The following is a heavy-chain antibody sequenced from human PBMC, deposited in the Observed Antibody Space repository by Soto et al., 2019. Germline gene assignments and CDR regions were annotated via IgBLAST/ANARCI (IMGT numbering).Heavy chain of an antibody. D-gene: IGHD3-16*01. J-gene: IGHJ4*01. V-gene: IGHV5-51*01. Sequence: EVQLVQSGAEVKKSGESLKISCMGSGYTFTNYWIGWVRQMPGKGLEWMGIIRTGDSDTRYSPSFQGQVTISVDKSISTAYLQWNSLKASDTAIYYCARQRYYDRNDYAEYWGQGTLVTVSS. CDR2: IRTGDSDT. CDR1: GYTFTNYW. CDR3: ARQRYYDRNDYAEY.